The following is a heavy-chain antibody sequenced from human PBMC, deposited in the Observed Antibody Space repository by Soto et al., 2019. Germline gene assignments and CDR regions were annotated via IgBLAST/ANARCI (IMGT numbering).Heavy chain of an antibody. CDR1: GFTFSRYG. V-gene: IGHV3-23*01. D-gene: IGHD2-21*02. CDR2: ITGNAANT. CDR3: AKAARDCGGDCYSSYFDS. Sequence: GGSLRLSCAASGFTFSRYGMHWVRQAPGKGLEWVSGITGNAANTVYADSVKGRFTISRDNSKNALYLQLNSLRAEDTAVYFCAKAARDCGGDCYSSYFDSWGQGALVTVSS. J-gene: IGHJ4*02.